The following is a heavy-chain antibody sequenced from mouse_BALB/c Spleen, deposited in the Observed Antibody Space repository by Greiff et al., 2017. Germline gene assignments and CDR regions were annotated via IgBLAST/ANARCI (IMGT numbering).Heavy chain of an antibody. D-gene: IGHD3-2*01. CDR3: AKTARATYDAMDY. CDR1: GYTFNSYW. J-gene: IGHJ4*01. Sequence: VQLQQSGAELAKPGASVKMSCKASGYTFNSYWMHWVKQRPGQGLEWIGYINPSTGYTEYNQKFKDKATLTADKSSSTAYMQLSSLTSEDSAVYYCAKTARATYDAMDYWGQGTSVTVSS. CDR2: INPSTGYT. V-gene: IGHV1-7*01.